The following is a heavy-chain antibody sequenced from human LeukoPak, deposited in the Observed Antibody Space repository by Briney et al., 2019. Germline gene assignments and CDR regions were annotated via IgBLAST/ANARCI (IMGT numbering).Heavy chain of an antibody. V-gene: IGHV3-23*01. D-gene: IGHD6-19*01. CDR1: EFTFSAYA. Sequence: GGSLRLSCAASEFTFSAYAMNWVRQAPGKGLEWVSTISGSGGSTYYADSVKGRFTTSRDNSKNTLYLQMNSLRAEDTAVYYCAKAYSSGGPGHYFDYWGQGTLVTVSS. CDR3: AKAYSSGGPGHYFDY. CDR2: ISGSGGST. J-gene: IGHJ4*02.